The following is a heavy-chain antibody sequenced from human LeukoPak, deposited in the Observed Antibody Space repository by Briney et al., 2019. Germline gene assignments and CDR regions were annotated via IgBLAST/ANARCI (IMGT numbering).Heavy chain of an antibody. CDR3: ARDSSVCEFDV. J-gene: IGHJ3*01. CDR2: INTGSTTI. D-gene: IGHD6-6*01. V-gene: IGHV3-48*01. Sequence: GGSLRLSCAASGFTFSPYTMHWFRQPPGKGLEWVSYINTGSTTIYYADSVKGRFTVSRDNAKNSLYLHMNSLRAEDTAVYYCARDSSVCEFDVWGQGTMVTVSS. CDR1: GFTFSPYT.